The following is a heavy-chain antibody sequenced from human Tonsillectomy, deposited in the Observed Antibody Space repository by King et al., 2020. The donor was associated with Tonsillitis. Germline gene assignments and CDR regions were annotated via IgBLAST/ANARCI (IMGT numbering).Heavy chain of an antibody. CDR1: GGSISSGGYY. V-gene: IGHV4-31*03. CDR2: IYYSGST. J-gene: IGHJ5*02. Sequence: QLQESGPGLVKPSQTLSLTCTVSGGSISSGGYYWSWIRQHPGKGLEWIGYIYYSGSTYYNPSLKSRVTISVDTSKNKFSLKLSSVTAADTAVYYCARDRNYGDYVGWFDPWGQGTLVTVSS. CDR3: ARDRNYGDYVGWFDP. D-gene: IGHD4-17*01.